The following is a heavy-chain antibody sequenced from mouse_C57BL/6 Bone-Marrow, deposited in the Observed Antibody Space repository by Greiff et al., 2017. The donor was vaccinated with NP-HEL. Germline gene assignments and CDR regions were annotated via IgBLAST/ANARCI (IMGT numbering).Heavy chain of an antibody. V-gene: IGHV15-2*01. D-gene: IGHD1-1*01. Sequence: VKLQESGSELRSPGSSVKLSCKDFDSEVFPIAYMSWVRQKPGHGFEWIGGILPSIGRTIYGEKFEDKATLDADTLSNTAYLELNSLTSEDSAIYYCARRITTEVYFDVWGTGTTVTVSS. J-gene: IGHJ1*03. CDR2: ILPSIGRT. CDR1: DSEVFPIAY. CDR3: ARRITTEVYFDV.